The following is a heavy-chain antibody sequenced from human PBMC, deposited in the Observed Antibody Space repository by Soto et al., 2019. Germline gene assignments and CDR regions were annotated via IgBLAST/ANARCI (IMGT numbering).Heavy chain of an antibody. J-gene: IGHJ6*02. Sequence: QVYLVESGGGVVQPGRSLRLSCAASGLTFSSYGMHWVRQAPGKGLEWVAVISYDGSNKYYADSVKGRFTISRDNSKNTVYLQMNSLRAEDTAVYYYAKSSTAEYYYYGMDVWGQGTTVTVSS. D-gene: IGHD4-4*01. CDR1: GLTFSSYG. CDR2: ISYDGSNK. CDR3: AKSSTAEYYYYGMDV. V-gene: IGHV3-30*18.